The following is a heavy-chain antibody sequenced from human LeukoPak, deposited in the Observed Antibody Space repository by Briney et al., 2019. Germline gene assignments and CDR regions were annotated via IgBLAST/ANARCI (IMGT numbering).Heavy chain of an antibody. J-gene: IGHJ6*03. Sequence: GGSLTLSCAASGFKFDDYEMSWVRQVPGKGLEYVSGISRSGRATGYGDSVKDRFTISRDNAKNSLFLQMTSLRAEDTALYHCARVPGSHYYYYMDVWGKGAAVTVSS. CDR1: GFKFDDYE. V-gene: IGHV3-20*01. CDR3: ARVPGSHYYYYMDV. CDR2: ISRSGRAT.